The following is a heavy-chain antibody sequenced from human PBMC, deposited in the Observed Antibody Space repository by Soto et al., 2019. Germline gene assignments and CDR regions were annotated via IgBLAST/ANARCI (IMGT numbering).Heavy chain of an antibody. J-gene: IGHJ4*02. CDR2: IYPSDSETGDSET. Sequence: GESLKISCQGSGYSFTTYWIGWVRQMPGKGLEWMGIIYPSDSETGDSETRYSPSFQGHVTISADTSISTAYLQWSSLTASDSAMYYCASSYGAGYVVNWGQGTLVTVSS. CDR3: ASSYGAGYVVN. V-gene: IGHV5-51*01. CDR1: GYSFTTYW. D-gene: IGHD2-21*01.